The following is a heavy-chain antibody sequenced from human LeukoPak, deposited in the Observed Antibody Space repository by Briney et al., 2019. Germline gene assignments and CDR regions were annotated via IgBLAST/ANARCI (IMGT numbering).Heavy chain of an antibody. CDR3: ATYSSGWYPYYFDY. Sequence: SGTLSLTCAVSGGSISSSNWWSWVRQPPGKGLEWIGEIYHSGSTNYNPSLKSRVTISVDKSKNQFSLKLSSVTAADTAVYYCATYSSGWYPYYFDYWGQGTLVTVSS. J-gene: IGHJ4*02. CDR1: GGSISSSNW. D-gene: IGHD6-19*01. CDR2: IYHSGST. V-gene: IGHV4-4*02.